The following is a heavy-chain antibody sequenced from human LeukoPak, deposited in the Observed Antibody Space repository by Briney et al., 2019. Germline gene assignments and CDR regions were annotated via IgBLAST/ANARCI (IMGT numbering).Heavy chain of an antibody. V-gene: IGHV1-8*03. J-gene: IGHJ4*02. Sequence: ASVKVSCKASGYTFTSYDINWVRQATGQGLEWMGWMNPNSGNTGYAQKFQGRVTITRNTSISTAYMELSSLRSDDTAVYYCARGDRYSGYDFGNYWGQGTLVTVSS. CDR1: GYTFTSYD. D-gene: IGHD5-12*01. CDR3: ARGDRYSGYDFGNY. CDR2: MNPNSGNT.